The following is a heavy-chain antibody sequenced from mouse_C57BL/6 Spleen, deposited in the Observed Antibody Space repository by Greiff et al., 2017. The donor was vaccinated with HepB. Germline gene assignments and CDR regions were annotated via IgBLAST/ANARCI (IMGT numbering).Heavy chain of an antibody. CDR1: GYTFTSYW. Sequence: VQLQQSGAELVRPGTSVKLSCKASGYTFTSYWMHWVKQRPGQGLEWIGVIDPSDSYTNYNQKFKGKATLTVDTSSSTAYMQLSSLTSEDSAVYYCARCSTVVARYFDVWGTRTTVTVSS. J-gene: IGHJ1*03. CDR3: ARCSTVVARYFDV. CDR2: IDPSDSYT. D-gene: IGHD1-1*01. V-gene: IGHV1-59*01.